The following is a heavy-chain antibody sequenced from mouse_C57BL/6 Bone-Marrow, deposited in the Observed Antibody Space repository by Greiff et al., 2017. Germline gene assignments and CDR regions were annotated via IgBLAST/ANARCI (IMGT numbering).Heavy chain of an antibody. V-gene: IGHV1-66*01. Sequence: QVQLKQSGPELVKPGASVKISCKASGYSFTSYYIHWVKQRPGQGLEWIGWIYPGSGNTKYNEKFKGKATLTADTSSSTAYMQLSSLTSEDSAVYYCAQGPQAWFAYWGQGTLVTVSA. CDR1: GYSFTSYY. CDR2: IYPGSGNT. J-gene: IGHJ3*01. CDR3: AQGPQAWFAY. D-gene: IGHD3-3*01.